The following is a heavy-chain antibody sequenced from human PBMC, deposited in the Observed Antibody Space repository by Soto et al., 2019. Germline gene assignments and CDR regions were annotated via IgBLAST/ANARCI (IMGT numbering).Heavy chain of an antibody. CDR1: GFTFSSYA. Sequence: GGSLRLSCAASGFTFSSYAMTWVRQAPGKGLEWVSSISGSAGSTHYTDSVKGRFTISRDNPKNMLFLQMKSLKTEDTAVYYCITRDSGYSYGLSGLDYWGQGTLVTVSS. CDR3: ITRDSGYSYGLSGLDY. V-gene: IGHV3-23*01. D-gene: IGHD5-18*01. CDR2: ISGSAGST. J-gene: IGHJ4*02.